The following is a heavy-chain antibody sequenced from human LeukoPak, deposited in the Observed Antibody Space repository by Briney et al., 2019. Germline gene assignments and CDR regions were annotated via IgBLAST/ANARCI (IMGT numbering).Heavy chain of an antibody. CDR1: GFTFSSYG. CDR2: IRYDGSNK. CDR3: AREAYLDY. Sequence: SGGSLRLSCAASGFTFSSYGMHWVRQAPGKGLGWVAFIRYDGSNKYYADSVKGRFTISRDNSKNTLYLQMGSLRAEDMAVYYCAREAYLDYWGQGTLVTVSS. V-gene: IGHV3-30*02. J-gene: IGHJ4*02.